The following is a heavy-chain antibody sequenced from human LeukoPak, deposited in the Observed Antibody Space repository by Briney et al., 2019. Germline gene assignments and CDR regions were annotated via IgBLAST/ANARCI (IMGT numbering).Heavy chain of an antibody. CDR3: ARGYYYDSSGYTY. V-gene: IGHV3-21*01. J-gene: IGHJ4*02. Sequence: TGGSLRLSCAASGFTFSSYSMNWVRQAPGKGLEWVSSISSSSSYIYYADSVKGRFTISRDNAKNSLYLQMNSLRAEDRAVYYCARGYYYDSSGYTYWGQGTLVTVSS. CDR1: GFTFSSYS. D-gene: IGHD3-22*01. CDR2: ISSSSSYI.